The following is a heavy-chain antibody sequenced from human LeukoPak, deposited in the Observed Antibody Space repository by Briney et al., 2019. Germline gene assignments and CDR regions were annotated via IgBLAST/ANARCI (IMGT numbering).Heavy chain of an antibody. Sequence: PSETLSLTCSVSGGSISSYYWSWIRQPPGKGLEWIGYIYYSGSTNYNPSLKSRVTISVDTSKNQFSLKLSSVTAADTAMYYCARVSGYDWESFYDYWGQGSLVTVSS. V-gene: IGHV4-59*01. CDR3: ARVSGYDWESFYDY. D-gene: IGHD5-12*01. J-gene: IGHJ4*02. CDR1: GGSISSYY. CDR2: IYYSGST.